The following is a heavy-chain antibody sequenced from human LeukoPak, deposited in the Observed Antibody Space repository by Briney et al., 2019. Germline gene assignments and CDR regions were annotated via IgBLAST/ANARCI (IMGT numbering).Heavy chain of an antibody. CDR1: GGSMRSYY. CDR3: AGEGDYWHRFDY. CDR2: TFYSGST. V-gene: IGHV4-59*01. D-gene: IGHD4-17*01. J-gene: IGHJ4*02. Sequence: PSGTLSLTCTVSGGSMRSYYWSWIRQPPGKGLEWIGYTFYSGSTNYNPSLKSRVTISVDMSKKQFSLKLSSVTAADTAVYYCAGEGDYWHRFDYWGLGTLVTVSS.